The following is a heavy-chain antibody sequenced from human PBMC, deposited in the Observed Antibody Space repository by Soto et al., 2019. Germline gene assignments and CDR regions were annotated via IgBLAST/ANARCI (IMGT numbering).Heavy chain of an antibody. V-gene: IGHV3-15*07. CDR3: TTNSPHDY. D-gene: IGHD1-7*01. Sequence: PGVSLRLSCAASGSTFSNAWMNWVRQAPGKGLEWVGRIETETGGRTTHYAAPVKGRFTISRDDSKNTLYLQMNSLKTEDTAVYFCTTNSPHDYWGQGTLVTVSS. CDR2: IETETGGRTT. J-gene: IGHJ4*02. CDR1: GSTFSNAW.